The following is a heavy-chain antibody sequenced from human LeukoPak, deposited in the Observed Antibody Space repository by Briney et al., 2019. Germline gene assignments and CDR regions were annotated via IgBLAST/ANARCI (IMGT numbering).Heavy chain of an antibody. CDR3: ARSIRYDSSGYYLPMDV. D-gene: IGHD3-22*01. Sequence: ASVKVSCKASGYTFTSYDINWVRQATGQGLEWMGWMNPNSGNTGYAQKFQGRVTMTRNTSISTAYMELSSLRSEDTAVYYCARSIRYDSSGYYLPMDVWGKGTTVTISS. J-gene: IGHJ6*03. V-gene: IGHV1-8*01. CDR2: MNPNSGNT. CDR1: GYTFTSYD.